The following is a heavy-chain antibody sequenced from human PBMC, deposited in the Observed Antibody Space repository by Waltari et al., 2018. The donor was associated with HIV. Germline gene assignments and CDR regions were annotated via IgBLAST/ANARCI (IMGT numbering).Heavy chain of an antibody. CDR1: GFTFSSYW. V-gene: IGHV3-7*01. Sequence: EVQLVESGGGLVQPGGSLRLSCAASGFTFSSYWMSWVRQAPGKGLEWVANIKQDGSEKSSVDSVKGRFTILRDNAKNSLYLQMNSLGAEDTAVYYCAREDYGDSPLHPSDYWGRGTLVTVSS. D-gene: IGHD4-17*01. CDR3: AREDYGDSPLHPSDY. CDR2: IKQDGSEK. J-gene: IGHJ4*02.